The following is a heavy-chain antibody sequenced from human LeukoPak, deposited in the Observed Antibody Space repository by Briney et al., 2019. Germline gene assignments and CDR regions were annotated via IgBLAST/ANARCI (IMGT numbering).Heavy chain of an antibody. V-gene: IGHV3-7*01. D-gene: IGHD3-16*01. CDR3: ARDPYAGIMITFGGVIERDY. Sequence: GGSLRLSCTASGFTFSRYWMSWVRQAPGKGLEWAANIKQDGSEKYYVDSVKGRFTISRDNAKNSLYLQLNSLRAEDTAVYYCARDPYAGIMITFGGVIERDYWGQGTLVTVSS. CDR1: GFTFSRYW. J-gene: IGHJ4*02. CDR2: IKQDGSEK.